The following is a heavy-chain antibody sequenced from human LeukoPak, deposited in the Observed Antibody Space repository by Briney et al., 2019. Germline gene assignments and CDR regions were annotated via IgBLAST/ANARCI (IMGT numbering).Heavy chain of an antibody. Sequence: PGGSLRLSCAASGFTFSSYGMHWVRQAPGKGLEWVAVISYDGSNKYYADSVKGRFTISRDNSKNTLYLQMNSLRAEDTAVNYCAKEVVGAIPYWGQGTLVTVSS. CDR1: GFTFSSYG. V-gene: IGHV3-30*18. J-gene: IGHJ4*02. CDR3: AKEVVGAIPY. D-gene: IGHD1-26*01. CDR2: ISYDGSNK.